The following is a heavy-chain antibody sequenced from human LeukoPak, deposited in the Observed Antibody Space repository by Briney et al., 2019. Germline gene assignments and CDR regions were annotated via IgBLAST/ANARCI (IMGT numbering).Heavy chain of an antibody. CDR1: GGSFSGYY. CDR3: ARHGHRNFAY. Sequence: PSETLSLTCAVYGGSFSGYYWSWIRQPPGKGLEWIGEINHSGSTNYNPSLKSRVTISVDTSKNQFSLKLSSVTAADTAVYYCARHGHRNFAYWGQGTLVTVSS. CDR2: INHSGST. J-gene: IGHJ4*02. V-gene: IGHV4-34*01.